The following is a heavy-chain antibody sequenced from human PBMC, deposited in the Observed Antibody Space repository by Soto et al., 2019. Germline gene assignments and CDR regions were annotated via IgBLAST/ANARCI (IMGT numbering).Heavy chain of an antibody. Sequence: SLRLSCAASGFTFSDYYMSWIRQAPGKGLEWVSYISSSGSTIYYADSVKGRFTISRENAKNSLYLQMNSLRAEDTAVYYCARNRRQQLGILWYWGQGTLVTGSS. J-gene: IGHJ4*02. V-gene: IGHV3-11*01. CDR3: ARNRRQQLGILWY. CDR1: GFTFSDYY. D-gene: IGHD6-13*01. CDR2: ISSSGSTI.